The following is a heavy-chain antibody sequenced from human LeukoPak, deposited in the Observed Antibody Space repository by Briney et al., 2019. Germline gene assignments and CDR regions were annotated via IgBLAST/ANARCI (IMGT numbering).Heavy chain of an antibody. CDR2: INPSGGSQ. V-gene: IGHV1-46*01. J-gene: IGHJ4*02. D-gene: IGHD1-1*01. CDR1: GNTITSYY. CDR3: GRDRHWNQGNFDY. Sequence: ASVKVSCKASGNTITSYYMHWVRQAPGQGLEWMGIINPSGGSQSYAQKFRGRVTMTRDTSTSTVYMELSSLRSEDTAVYYCGRDRHWNQGNFDYWGQGTRVTVSS.